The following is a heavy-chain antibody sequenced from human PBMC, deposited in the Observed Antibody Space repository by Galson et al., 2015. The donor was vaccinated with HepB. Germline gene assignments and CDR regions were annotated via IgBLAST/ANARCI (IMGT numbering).Heavy chain of an antibody. Sequence: SLRLSCAASGFRVSSNYMAWVRQAPGKGLDGVSIIYSGGTTYIADSVKGRFIISRDNSRNTLFLHMNTLTTEDTGVYYCASSLRHFDFWSGLDAFDLWGQGTMVTVSS. V-gene: IGHV3-66*01. D-gene: IGHD3-3*01. CDR1: GFRVSSNY. CDR2: IYSGGTT. CDR3: ASSLRHFDFWSGLDAFDL. J-gene: IGHJ3*01.